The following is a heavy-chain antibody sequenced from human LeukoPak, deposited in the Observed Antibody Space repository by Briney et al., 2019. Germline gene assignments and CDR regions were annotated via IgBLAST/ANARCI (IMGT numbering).Heavy chain of an antibody. Sequence: SESLSPTSAVSGHSPSNVYYWGGIRPPPGMGLWWIASLYESASTYYNPSLKSRLTISVDTSKHQFSLQVTSVTAADTAVYYCARDVAAAATRKENYYGLDVWGKGTTVTVSS. J-gene: IGHJ6*04. CDR3: ARDVAAAATRKENYYGLDV. D-gene: IGHD6-13*01. V-gene: IGHV4-38-2*02. CDR1: GHSPSNVYY. CDR2: LYESAST.